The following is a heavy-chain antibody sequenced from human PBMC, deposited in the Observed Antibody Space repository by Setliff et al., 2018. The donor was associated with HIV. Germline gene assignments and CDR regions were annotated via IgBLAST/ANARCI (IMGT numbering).Heavy chain of an antibody. CDR1: GGSISGYH. J-gene: IGHJ6*03. Sequence: SETLSLTCTVSGGSISGYHWNWLRQTPGKGLEWIGYIYTSRGTNYNHSLRTRVIISVDTSNQFSLKLSSVTAADAAVYYCARGKGFGAYYFIDVWGEGTTVTVSS. V-gene: IGHV4-4*09. CDR2: IYTSRGT. D-gene: IGHD3-10*01. CDR3: ARGKGFGAYYFIDV.